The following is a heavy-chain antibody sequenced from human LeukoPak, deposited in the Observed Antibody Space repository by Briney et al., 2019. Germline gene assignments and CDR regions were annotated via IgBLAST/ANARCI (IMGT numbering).Heavy chain of an antibody. CDR1: GFTFSSYA. D-gene: IGHD3-9*01. V-gene: IGHV3-30-3*01. J-gene: IGHJ4*02. Sequence: PGRSLRLSCAASGFTFSSYAMHWVRQAPGKGLEWVAVISYDGSNKYYADSVKGRFTISRDNSKNTLYLQMDSLRAEDTAVYYCARGGYDILTGYPDYWGQGTLVPVSS. CDR2: ISYDGSNK. CDR3: ARGGYDILTGYPDY.